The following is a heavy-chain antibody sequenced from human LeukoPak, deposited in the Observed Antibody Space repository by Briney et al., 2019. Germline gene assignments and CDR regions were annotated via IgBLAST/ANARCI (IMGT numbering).Heavy chain of an antibody. D-gene: IGHD2-8*02. CDR1: GFIFNSHW. Sequence: GGSLRLSCAGSGFIFNSHWMTWVRQAPGMGLEWVGNIRQDGDEKFYADSVRGRFTISRDNAKNSLYLHLNSLRAEDTAIYCARVRTEWYIDPWGRGTLVTVSP. V-gene: IGHV3-7*01. J-gene: IGHJ2*01. CDR3: ARVRTEWYIDP. CDR2: IRQDGDEK.